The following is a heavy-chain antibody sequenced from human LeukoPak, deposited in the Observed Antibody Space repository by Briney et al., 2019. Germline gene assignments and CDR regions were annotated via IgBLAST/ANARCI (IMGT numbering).Heavy chain of an antibody. CDR3: AKGIYDFWSGYCFDY. Sequence: PGGSVRLSCAASGFTFDDFGMSWVRQAPGKGLEWVSGISWNSGSIGYADSVKGRFTISRDNAKNSLYLQMNSLRAEDMALYYCAKGIYDFWSGYCFDYWGQGTLVTVSS. J-gene: IGHJ4*02. CDR2: ISWNSGSI. D-gene: IGHD3-3*01. CDR1: GFTFDDFG. V-gene: IGHV3-9*03.